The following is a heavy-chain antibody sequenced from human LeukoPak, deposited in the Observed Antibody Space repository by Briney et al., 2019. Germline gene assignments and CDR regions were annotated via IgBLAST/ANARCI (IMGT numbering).Heavy chain of an antibody. CDR3: AKGKCGSTSCSIDY. J-gene: IGHJ4*02. CDR1: GFTFDDYV. Sequence: GGSPRLSCAASGFTFDDYVMHWVRQAPGKGLEWVSGISWNNGGIGYADSVKGRFTIARDNAKNSLYLQMNSLRAEDTALYYCAKGKCGSTSCSIDYWGQGTLVTVSS. V-gene: IGHV3-9*01. D-gene: IGHD2-2*01. CDR2: ISWNNGGI.